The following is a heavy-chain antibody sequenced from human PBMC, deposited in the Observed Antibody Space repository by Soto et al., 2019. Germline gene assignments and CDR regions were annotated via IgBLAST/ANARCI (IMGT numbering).Heavy chain of an antibody. CDR2: IYNSGST. D-gene: IGHD6-19*01. J-gene: IGHJ4*02. CDR3: ARGGYGSWSLWYFDY. Sequence: SETLSLTCTVSNGSISSYYWSWIRQPPGKGLEWIGYIYNSGSTNYNPSLKSRVTISVDSSKNQFSLKLNSVTDADTAVYYCARGGYGSWSLWYFDYWGQGSLVTVSS. V-gene: IGHV4-59*01. CDR1: NGSISSYY.